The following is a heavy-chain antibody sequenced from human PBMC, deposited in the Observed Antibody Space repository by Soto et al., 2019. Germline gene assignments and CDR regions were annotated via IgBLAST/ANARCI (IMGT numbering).Heavy chain of an antibody. J-gene: IGHJ6*02. Sequence: QVQLVQSGAEVKKPGSSVKFSCKASGGTFSSYAISWGRQAPGQGLEWMGGIIPIFGTANYAQKFQGRVTITADESTSTDYMELSSLRSEDTAVYYCARIKGPVYYYYYGMDVWGQGTTVTVSS. CDR3: ARIKGPVYYYYYGMDV. CDR1: GGTFSSYA. V-gene: IGHV1-69*12. CDR2: IIPIFGTA.